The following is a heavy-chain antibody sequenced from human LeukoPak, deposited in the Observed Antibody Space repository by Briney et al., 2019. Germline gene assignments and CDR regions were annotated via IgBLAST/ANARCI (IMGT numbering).Heavy chain of an antibody. Sequence: SVKVSCKASGYTFTSYGISWVRQAPGQGLEWMGGIIPIFGTANYAQRFQGRVTITADESTSTAYMELSSLRSEDTAVYYCARSSSWSFYYFDYWGQGTLVTVSS. V-gene: IGHV1-69*13. D-gene: IGHD6-13*01. J-gene: IGHJ4*02. CDR3: ARSSSWSFYYFDY. CDR1: GYTFTSYG. CDR2: IIPIFGTA.